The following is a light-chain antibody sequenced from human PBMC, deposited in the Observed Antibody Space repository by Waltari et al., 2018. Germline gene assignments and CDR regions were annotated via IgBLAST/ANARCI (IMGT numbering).Light chain of an antibody. J-gene: IGKJ4*01. CDR2: GAS. Sequence: ESVLTQSPGTLSLSPGERATLSSRATQTVANTYLHWYQLKPGQAPRLRIYGASSRATGIPARFRGSGSGTDFTITISRLEPEDFAVYYCHLSGGSPRTFGGGTKVEIK. CDR3: HLSGGSPRT. CDR1: QTVANTY. V-gene: IGKV3-20*01.